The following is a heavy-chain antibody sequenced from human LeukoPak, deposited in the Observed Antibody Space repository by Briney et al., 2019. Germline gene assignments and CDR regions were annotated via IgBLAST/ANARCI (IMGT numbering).Heavy chain of an antibody. J-gene: IGHJ4*02. D-gene: IGHD2/OR15-2a*01. V-gene: IGHV4-4*07. Sequence: PSETLSLTCAVYGGSFSGYYWSWIRQPAGKGLEWIGRIYTSGSTNYNPSLKSRVTMSVDTSKNQFSLKLSSVTAADTAVYYCARDAANRGTDYWGQGTLVTVSS. CDR1: GGSFSGYY. CDR2: IYTSGST. CDR3: ARDAANRGTDY.